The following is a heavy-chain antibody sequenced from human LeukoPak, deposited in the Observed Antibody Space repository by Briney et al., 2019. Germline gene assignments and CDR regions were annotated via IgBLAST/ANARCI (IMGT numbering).Heavy chain of an antibody. J-gene: IGHJ3*02. CDR3: ARDLISTNDI. Sequence: SETLSLTCAVYGGSFSGYYWSWIRQPPGKGLEWIGEINHSGSTNYNPSLKSRVTISVDTSKNQFSLKLSSVTAADTAVYYCARDLISTNDIWGQGTMVTVSS. D-gene: IGHD3-22*01. CDR2: INHSGST. V-gene: IGHV4-34*01. CDR1: GGSFSGYY.